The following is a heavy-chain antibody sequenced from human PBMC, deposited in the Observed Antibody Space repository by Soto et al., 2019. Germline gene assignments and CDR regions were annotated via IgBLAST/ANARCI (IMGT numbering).Heavy chain of an antibody. D-gene: IGHD3-3*01. CDR3: ARASWKFLDPYYPDY. J-gene: IGHJ4*02. CDR1: GYSFTTYW. CDR2: IYPGDSDT. V-gene: IGHV5-51*01. Sequence: GESLKISCKGSGYSFTTYWIAWVRQMPGKGLEWMGIIYPGDSDTRYSPSFQGQVTISADRSISTAYLQWSSLKASDTAMYYCARASWKFLDPYYPDYWGQGTHVTVSS.